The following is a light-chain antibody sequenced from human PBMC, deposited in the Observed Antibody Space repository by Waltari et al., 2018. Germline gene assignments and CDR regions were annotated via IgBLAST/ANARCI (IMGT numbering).Light chain of an antibody. CDR2: GAT. J-gene: IGKJ4*01. CDR3: QQYGSSPLT. V-gene: IGKV3-20*01. Sequence: IVLTQSPGTLSLSPGERATLSCRASQSVPYRYLAWYQQRPGQAPRLLIYGATSRATRIPDRFSGGGSGTDFTLSISRLEPEDFAVYYCQQYGSSPLTFGGGTKVEIE. CDR1: QSVPYRY.